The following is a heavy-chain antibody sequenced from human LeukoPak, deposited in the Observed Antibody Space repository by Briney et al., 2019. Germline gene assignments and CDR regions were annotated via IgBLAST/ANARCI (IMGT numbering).Heavy chain of an antibody. V-gene: IGHV3-53*01. D-gene: IGHD6-19*01. J-gene: IGHJ5*02. CDR1: GFTVSSNY. Sequence: GSLRLSCAASGFTVSSNYMSWVRQAPGKGLEWVSVIYSGGSTYYADSVKGRFTISRDNSKNTLYLQMNSLRAEDTAVYYCAREYSSGWNWFDPWGQGTLVTVSS. CDR2: IYSGGST. CDR3: AREYSSGWNWFDP.